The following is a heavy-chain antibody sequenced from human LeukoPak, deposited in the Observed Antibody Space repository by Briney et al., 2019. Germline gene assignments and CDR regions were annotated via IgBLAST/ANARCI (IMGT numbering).Heavy chain of an antibody. CDR2: ISAYNGNT. CDR3: ARADYYGSGSYGWFDP. V-gene: IGHV1-18*01. CDR1: GYTFTSYG. Sequence: ASVKVSCKASGYTFTSYGISWVRRAPGEGLEWVGWISAYNGNTNYAQKLQGRVTMTTDTSTSTAYMVLRSLRSDDTAVYYCARADYYGSGSYGWFDPWGQGTLVTVSS. D-gene: IGHD3-10*01. J-gene: IGHJ5*02.